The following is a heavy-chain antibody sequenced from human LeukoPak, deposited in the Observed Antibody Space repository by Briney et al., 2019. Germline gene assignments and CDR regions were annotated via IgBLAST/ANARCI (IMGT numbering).Heavy chain of an antibody. V-gene: IGHV4-34*01. CDR1: GGSFSGYY. CDR3: AREMATIGDAFDI. CDR2: INHSGST. J-gene: IGHJ3*02. Sequence: SETLSLTCAVYGGSFSGYYWSWIRQPPGKGLEWIGEINHSGSTNYNPSLKSRVTISVDTSKNQFSLKLSSVTAAGTAVYYCAREMATIGDAFDIWGQGTMVTVSS. D-gene: IGHD5-24*01.